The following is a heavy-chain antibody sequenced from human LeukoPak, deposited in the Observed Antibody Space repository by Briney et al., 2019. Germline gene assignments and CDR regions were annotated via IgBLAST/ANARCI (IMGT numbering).Heavy chain of an antibody. V-gene: IGHV4-61*02. J-gene: IGHJ5*02. CDR1: GGSISSGSYY. CDR2: IYTSGST. D-gene: IGHD3-16*01. CDR3: ARVGVWERWFDP. Sequence: SETLSLTCTVSGGSISSGSYYWSWIRQPAGKGLEWIGRIYTSGSTNYNPSLKSRVTISVDTSKNQFSLKLSSVTAADTAVYYCARVGVWERWFDPWGQGTLVTVSS.